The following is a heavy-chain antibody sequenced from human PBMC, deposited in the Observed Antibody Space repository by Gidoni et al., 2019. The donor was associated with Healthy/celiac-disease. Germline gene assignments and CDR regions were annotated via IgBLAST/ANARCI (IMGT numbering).Heavy chain of an antibody. CDR3: ARGGSSSYGSLVDY. Sequence: QLQLQESGSGLVKPSQTLSLTCAVSGGSISSGGYSWSWIRQPPGKGLEWIGYIYHSGSTYYNPSLKSRVTISVDRSKNQFSLKLSSVTAADTAVYYCARGGSSSYGSLVDYWGQGTLVTVSS. D-gene: IGHD6-13*01. V-gene: IGHV4-30-2*01. CDR2: IYHSGST. CDR1: GGSISSGGYS. J-gene: IGHJ4*02.